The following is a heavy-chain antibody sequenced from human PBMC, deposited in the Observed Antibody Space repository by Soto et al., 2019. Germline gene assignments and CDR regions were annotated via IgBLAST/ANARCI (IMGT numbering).Heavy chain of an antibody. J-gene: IGHJ6*02. CDR3: ARAIPSGLRFLEWLSSYYYGMDV. V-gene: IGHV1-69*12. CDR1: GGTFSSYA. Sequence: QVQLVQSGAEVKKPGSSVKVSCKASGGTFSSYAISWVRQAPGQGLEWMGGIIPIFGTANYAQKFQGRVTNTADESTSTAYMELSSLRSEDTAVYYCARAIPSGLRFLEWLSSYYYGMDVWGQGTTVTVSS. D-gene: IGHD3-3*01. CDR2: IIPIFGTA.